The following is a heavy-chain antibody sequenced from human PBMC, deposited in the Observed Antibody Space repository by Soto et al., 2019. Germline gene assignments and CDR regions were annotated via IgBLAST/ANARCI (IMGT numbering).Heavy chain of an antibody. CDR3: ASSLPRTMVRGVIPTDYYYYYGMDV. CDR2: INSDGSST. CDR1: GFTFSSYW. V-gene: IGHV3-74*01. D-gene: IGHD3-10*01. J-gene: IGHJ6*02. Sequence: GESLKISCAASGFTFSSYWMHWVRQAPGKGLVWVSRINSDGSSTSYADSVKGRFTISRDNAKNTLYRQMNSLRAEDTAVYYCASSLPRTMVRGVIPTDYYYYYGMDVWGQGTTVTVSS.